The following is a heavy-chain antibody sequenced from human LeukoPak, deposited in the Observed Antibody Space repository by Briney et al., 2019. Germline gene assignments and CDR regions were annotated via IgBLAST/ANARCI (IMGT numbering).Heavy chain of an antibody. Sequence: PGGSLRLSCAASGFTFSSYAMSWVRQAPGKGLEWVSAISGSGGSTYYADSVKGRFTISRDNSKSTLYLQMNSLRAEDTAVYYCAKDMWFGESPLYGMDVWGQGTTVTVSS. V-gene: IGHV3-23*01. D-gene: IGHD3-10*01. CDR2: ISGSGGST. CDR3: AKDMWFGESPLYGMDV. CDR1: GFTFSSYA. J-gene: IGHJ6*02.